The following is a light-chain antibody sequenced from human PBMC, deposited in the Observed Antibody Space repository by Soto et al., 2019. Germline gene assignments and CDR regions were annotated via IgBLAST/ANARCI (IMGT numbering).Light chain of an antibody. CDR2: DVS. J-gene: IGLJ2*01. V-gene: IGLV2-11*01. CDR3: CSYAGSYTGV. Sequence: QSALTQPRSVSGSPGQSVTISCTGTSSDVSGYNYVSWYQQHPGKAPKLMIYDVSKRPSGVPDRFSGSKSGNTASLTISGLQAEDEADYYCCSYAGSYTGVFGGGTQLTVL. CDR1: SSDVSGYNY.